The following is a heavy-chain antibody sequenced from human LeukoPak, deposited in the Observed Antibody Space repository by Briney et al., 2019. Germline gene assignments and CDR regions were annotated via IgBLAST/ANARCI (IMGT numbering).Heavy chain of an antibody. CDR3: ARDRDYAGLGLYFDY. J-gene: IGHJ4*02. CDR1: GGTFSSYA. Sequence: SVKVSCKASGGTFSSYAISWVRQAPGQGLEWMGRIIPILGIANYAQKFQGRVTITADKSTSTAYMELSSLRSEDTAVHYCARDRDYAGLGLYFDYWGQGTLVTVSS. V-gene: IGHV1-69*04. CDR2: IIPILGIA. D-gene: IGHD4-23*01.